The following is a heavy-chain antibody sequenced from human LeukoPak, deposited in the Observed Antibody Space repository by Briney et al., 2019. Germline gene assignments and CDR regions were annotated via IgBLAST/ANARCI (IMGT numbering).Heavy chain of an antibody. CDR1: GFVFGDYV. CDR2: ISGDGDNT. Sequence: PGRSLRLSCSASGFVFGDYVMHSVRQAPGKGLQYVLAISGDGDNTYYVDSMRGRFSISRHNSKNTLYLQMSSLRAEDTAVYYCVKDLTTGFTGAFASWGQGTLVTVSS. V-gene: IGHV3-64D*06. J-gene: IGHJ4*02. D-gene: IGHD4-11*01. CDR3: VKDLTTGFTGAFAS.